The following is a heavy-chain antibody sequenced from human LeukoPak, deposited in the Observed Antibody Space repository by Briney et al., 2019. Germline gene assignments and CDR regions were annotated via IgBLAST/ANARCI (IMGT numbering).Heavy chain of an antibody. CDR3: ARGGTLRTRFDP. D-gene: IGHD1-14*01. CDR2: INHSGST. J-gene: IGHJ5*02. CDR1: GGSFSGYY. Sequence: SETLSLTCAVYGGSFSGYYWSWIRQPPGKGLEWIGEINHSGSTNYNPSLKSRVTISVDTSKNQFSLKLSSVTAAETAVYYCARGGTLRTRFDPWGQGTLVTVSS. V-gene: IGHV4-34*01.